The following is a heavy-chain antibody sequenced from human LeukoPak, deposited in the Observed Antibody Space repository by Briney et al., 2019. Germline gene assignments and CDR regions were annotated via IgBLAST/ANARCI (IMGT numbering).Heavy chain of an antibody. V-gene: IGHV3-33*01. CDR1: GFTFSSYG. CDR2: IWYDGSNK. D-gene: IGHD1-14*01. Sequence: PGGSLRLSCAASGFTFSSYGMHWVRQAPGKGLEWVAVIWYDGSNKYYADSVKGRFTISRDNSKNTLYLQMNSLRAEDTAVYYCARERKPGAEAFDIWGQGTMVTVSS. J-gene: IGHJ3*02. CDR3: ARERKPGAEAFDI.